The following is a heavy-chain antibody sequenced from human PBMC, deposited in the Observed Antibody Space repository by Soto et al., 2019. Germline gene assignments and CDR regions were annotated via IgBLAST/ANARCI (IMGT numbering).Heavy chain of an antibody. J-gene: IGHJ4*02. CDR2: ISYDGSNK. V-gene: IGHV3-30-3*01. D-gene: IGHD3-22*01. CDR1: VFTFSSYA. CDR3: ARDSQYYYDSSGYSQY. Sequence: PGGSLRLSCASSVFTFSSYAMHWVRHSPGKGLEWVAVISYDGSNKYYADSVKGRFTISRDNSKNTLYLQMNSLRAEDTAVYYCARDSQYYYDSSGYSQYWGQGTLVNVSS.